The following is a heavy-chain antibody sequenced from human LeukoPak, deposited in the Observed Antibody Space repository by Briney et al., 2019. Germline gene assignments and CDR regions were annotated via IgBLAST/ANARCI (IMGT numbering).Heavy chain of an antibody. J-gene: IGHJ6*02. Sequence: SSETLSLTCTVSGGSISSYYWSRIRQPPGKGLEWIGYIYYSGSTNYNPSLKSRVTISVDTSKNQFSLKLSSVTAADTAVYYWARRAYDILTGYDYGMDVWGQGTTVTVSS. D-gene: IGHD3-9*01. V-gene: IGHV4-59*08. CDR3: ARRAYDILTGYDYGMDV. CDR1: GGSISSYY. CDR2: IYYSGST.